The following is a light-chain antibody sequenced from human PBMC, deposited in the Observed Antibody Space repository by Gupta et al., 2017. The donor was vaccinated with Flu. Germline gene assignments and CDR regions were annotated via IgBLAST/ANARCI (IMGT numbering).Light chain of an antibody. CDR3: QSYDSSLSVLV. CDR2: GNS. J-gene: IGLJ2*01. CDR1: SSNIGAGYD. V-gene: IGLV1-40*01. Sequence: QSVLTQPPSVSGAPGQRVTIPCTGSSSNIGAGYDVHWYQQLPVTAPKLLIYGNSNRPSGVPDRFSGSKSGTSASLAITGLQAEDEADYYCQSYDSSLSVLVFGGGTKLTVL.